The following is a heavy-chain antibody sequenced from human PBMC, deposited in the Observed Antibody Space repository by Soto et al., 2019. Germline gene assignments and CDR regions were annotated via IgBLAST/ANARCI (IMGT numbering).Heavy chain of an antibody. CDR1: GFTFSTYG. Sequence: QVQLVESGGGVVQPGTSLRLSCAASGFTFSTYGMHWVRQAPGKGLDWVALIWYDGSRTHYAESVKGRFTISRDNSKNTLFLQMTSLRVEDTAVYYCAREQIGVAGSTYAYWGQGTLVTVSS. CDR3: AREQIGVAGSTYAY. D-gene: IGHD6-19*01. V-gene: IGHV3-33*01. CDR2: IWYDGSRT. J-gene: IGHJ4*02.